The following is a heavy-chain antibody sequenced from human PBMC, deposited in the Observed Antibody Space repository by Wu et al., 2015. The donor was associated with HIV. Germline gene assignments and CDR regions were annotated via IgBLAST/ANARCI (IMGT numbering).Heavy chain of an antibody. J-gene: IGHJ4*02. CDR2: INPNSGGT. CDR1: GNTLTGHY. Sequence: QVQLVQSGAEVKRPGASVKVSCEASGNTLTGHYIHWVRQAPGQGPEWMGWINPNSGGTSYAQKFHDRVTMTRDVSMYTVYMELSSLKSDDSAVYYCARDFCSGGFCHYFLTYWGQGALVTVSS. D-gene: IGHD2-15*01. CDR3: ARDFCSGGFCHYFLTY. V-gene: IGHV1-2*02.